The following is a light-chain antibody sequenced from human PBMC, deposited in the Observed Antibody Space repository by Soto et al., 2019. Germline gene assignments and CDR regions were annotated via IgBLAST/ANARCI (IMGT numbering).Light chain of an antibody. J-gene: IGLJ3*02. V-gene: IGLV2-14*01. CDR3: SSFTTSSTWV. CDR2: EVG. CDR1: STDVGAYNY. Sequence: QSVLTQPASVSGSPGQSITIPCTGASTDVGAYNYVSWYQQHPGTAPKLMIYEVGNRPSGVSDRFSGSKSGNSASLTISGLQAEDEADYYCSSFTTSSTWVFGGGTKLTVL.